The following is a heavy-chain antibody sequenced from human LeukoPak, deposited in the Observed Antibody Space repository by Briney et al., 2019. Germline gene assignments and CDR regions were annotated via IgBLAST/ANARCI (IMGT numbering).Heavy chain of an antibody. Sequence: SETLSLTCTVPGGSISSYYWSWIRQPPGKGLEWIGYIYYSGSTNYNPSLKSRVTISVDTSKNQFSLKLSSVTAADTAVYYCARAFSYSWNDGGDAFDIWGQGTMVTVSS. D-gene: IGHD1-1*01. CDR2: IYYSGST. J-gene: IGHJ3*02. CDR1: GGSISSYY. V-gene: IGHV4-59*01. CDR3: ARAFSYSWNDGGDAFDI.